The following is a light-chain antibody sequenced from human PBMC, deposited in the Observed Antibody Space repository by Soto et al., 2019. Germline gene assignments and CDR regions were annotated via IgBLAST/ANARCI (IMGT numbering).Light chain of an antibody. CDR1: QNVNHD. V-gene: IGKV3-15*01. J-gene: IGKJ1*01. CDR3: HQYYYWRT. CDR2: EAS. Sequence: EVILTQSPATLSVSPGESVTLSCRASQNVNHDLAWYQQKAGQAPRILIYEASVRAPGIPVRFSGSGSATEFTLTISSLESEDFAFYYCHQYYYWRTFGQGTKVDIK.